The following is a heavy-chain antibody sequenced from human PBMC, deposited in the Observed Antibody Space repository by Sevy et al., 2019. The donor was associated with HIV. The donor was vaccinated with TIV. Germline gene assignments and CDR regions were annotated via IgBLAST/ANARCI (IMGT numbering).Heavy chain of an antibody. D-gene: IGHD3-22*01. CDR1: GYTLTELS. J-gene: IGHJ4*02. V-gene: IGHV1-24*01. CDR3: ATSPKTYYYDSSGYYYDY. Sequence: ASVKVSCKVSGYTLTELSMHWVRQAPGKGLEWMGGFDPEDGETIYAQKFQGRVTMTEDTSTDTAYMERSSLRAKDTAVYYCATSPKTYYYDSSGYYYDYWGQGTLVTVSS. CDR2: FDPEDGET.